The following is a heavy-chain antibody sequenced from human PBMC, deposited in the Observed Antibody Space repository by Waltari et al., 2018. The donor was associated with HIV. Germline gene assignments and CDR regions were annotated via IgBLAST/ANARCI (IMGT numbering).Heavy chain of an antibody. CDR3: ARGLSLGDRYRIDYFHY. Sequence: EVQLVESGGGLVQPGGYLRLSCAAPGCTFSRYWMHWVRQAPGKGLVWVSRINSDGSNTDYADSVSGRITISRDNAKNTLYLEMNSLRAEDTAVYYCARGLSLGDRYRIDYFHYWGQGALVTVSS. V-gene: IGHV3-74*01. CDR1: GCTFSRYW. D-gene: IGHD4-17*01. CDR2: INSDGSNT. J-gene: IGHJ4*02.